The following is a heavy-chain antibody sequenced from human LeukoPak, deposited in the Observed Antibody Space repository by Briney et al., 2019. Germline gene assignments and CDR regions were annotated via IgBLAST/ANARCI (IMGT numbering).Heavy chain of an antibody. CDR2: INPNSGGT. J-gene: IGHJ6*02. D-gene: IGHD6-13*01. Sequence: ASVKVSCKASGGTFSRYAISWVRQAPGQGLEWMGWINPNSGGTNYAQKFQGRVTMTRDTSISTAYMELSRLRSDDTAVYYCARDRWIAAAGYYYGMDVWGQGTTVTVSS. CDR1: GGTFSRYA. V-gene: IGHV1-2*02. CDR3: ARDRWIAAAGYYYGMDV.